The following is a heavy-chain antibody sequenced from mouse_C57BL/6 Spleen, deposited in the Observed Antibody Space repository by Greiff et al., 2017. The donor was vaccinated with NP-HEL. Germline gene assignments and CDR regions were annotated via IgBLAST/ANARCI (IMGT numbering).Heavy chain of an antibody. V-gene: IGHV5-17*01. Sequence: EVHLVESGGGLVKPGGSLKLSCAASGFTFSDYGMHWVRQAPEKGLEWVAYISSGSSTIYYADTVKGRFTISRDTAKNTLFLQMTSLRSEGTAMYYCGSYSNDGYAMDYWGQGTSVTVSS. CDR2: ISSGSSTI. J-gene: IGHJ4*01. CDR3: GSYSNDGYAMDY. CDR1: GFTFSDYG. D-gene: IGHD2-12*01.